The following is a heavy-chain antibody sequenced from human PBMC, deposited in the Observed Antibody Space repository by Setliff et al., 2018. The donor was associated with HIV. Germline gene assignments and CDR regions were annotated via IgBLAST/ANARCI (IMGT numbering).Heavy chain of an antibody. D-gene: IGHD5-12*01. CDR3: ARARSGYEADFDY. Sequence: ASVKVSCKGSGYTFPNYGFSWVRQAPGQGLEWMGWISTYNDNTNYAQKFQDRVTFTTDISTSTVYMELRSLKSDDTAVYYCARARSGYEADFDYWGQGTLGPSPQ. J-gene: IGHJ4*02. CDR1: GYTFPNYG. CDR2: ISTYNDNT. V-gene: IGHV1-18*04.